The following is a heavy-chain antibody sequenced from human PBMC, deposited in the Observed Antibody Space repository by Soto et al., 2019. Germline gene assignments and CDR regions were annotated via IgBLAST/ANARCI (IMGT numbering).Heavy chain of an antibody. CDR3: ARHEGSGDYVGWFDP. J-gene: IGHJ5*02. Sequence: PVQSLKIWNKGSGFSFTTNWIRWVRQMPGKGLEWMGIIYPGDSDARYSPSFQGQVTISADKSISTAYLQWSSLKASDTAMYYCARHEGSGDYVGWFDPWGQGTLVTVSS. D-gene: IGHD4-17*01. CDR1: GFSFTTNW. V-gene: IGHV5-51*01. CDR2: IYPGDSDA.